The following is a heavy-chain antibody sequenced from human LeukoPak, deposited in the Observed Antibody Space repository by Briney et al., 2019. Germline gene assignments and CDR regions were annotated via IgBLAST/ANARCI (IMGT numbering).Heavy chain of an antibody. CDR3: ARDRGGAVEP. J-gene: IGHJ5*02. Sequence: ASVKVSCKASGYTFTSYYMHWVRQAPGQGLEWMGIINPSGGSTSYAQKFQGRVTTTRDMSTSTVYVELSSLRSEDTAVYYCARDRGGAVEPWGQGTLVTVSS. D-gene: IGHD3-16*01. CDR2: INPSGGST. V-gene: IGHV1-46*01. CDR1: GYTFTSYY.